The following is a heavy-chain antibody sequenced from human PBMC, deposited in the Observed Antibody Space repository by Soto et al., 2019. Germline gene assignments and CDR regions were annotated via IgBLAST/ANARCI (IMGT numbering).Heavy chain of an antibody. CDR2: INRDGSSK. CDR3: ARADVDTAMVYFDY. J-gene: IGHJ4*02. Sequence: GGSLRLSSAASGFTFSSYWMHWVRQAPGKGLEWVSSINRDGSSKYYADSVKGRFTISRDNAKNSLYLQMNSLRAEDTAVYYCARADVDTAMVYFDYWGQGTLVTVSS. V-gene: IGHV3-74*01. D-gene: IGHD5-18*01. CDR1: GFTFSSYW.